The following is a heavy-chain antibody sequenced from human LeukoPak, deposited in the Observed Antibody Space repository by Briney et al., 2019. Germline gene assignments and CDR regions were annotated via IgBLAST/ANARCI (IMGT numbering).Heavy chain of an antibody. CDR3: ARDGRCSGGSCYSLYYYGMDV. D-gene: IGHD2-15*01. Sequence: TTSETLSLTCTVSGGSISSYSWSWIRQPAGKGLEWIGHIYTSGSTNYNPSLKSRVTMSVDMSKNPFSLKLSSVTAADTAVYYCARDGRCSGGSCYSLYYYGMDVWGQGTTVTVSS. CDR1: GGSISSYS. CDR2: IYTSGST. J-gene: IGHJ6*02. V-gene: IGHV4-4*07.